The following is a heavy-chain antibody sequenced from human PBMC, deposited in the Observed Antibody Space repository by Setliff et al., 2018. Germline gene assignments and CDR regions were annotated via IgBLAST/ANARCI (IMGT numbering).Heavy chain of an antibody. V-gene: IGHV4-61*09. J-gene: IGHJ3*02. CDR3: ARGPNSSGYSDAFDI. CDR2: IYTSGST. CDR1: GGSISSGSYY. D-gene: IGHD3-22*01. Sequence: SETLSLTCTVSGGSISSGSYYWSWIRQPAGKGLEWIGHIYTSGSTNYNPSLKSRVTISVDTSKNQFSLKLSSVTAADTAVYYCARGPNSSGYSDAFDIWGQGTMVTVSS.